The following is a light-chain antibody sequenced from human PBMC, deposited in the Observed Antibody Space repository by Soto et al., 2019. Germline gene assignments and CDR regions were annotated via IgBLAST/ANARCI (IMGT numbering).Light chain of an antibody. Sequence: QSALTQPASVSGSPGQSITISCTGTSSDVGSYNYVSWYQQHPGKAPKLMIYEVSTRPSGVSSRFSGSKSGNTASLTISGLQAEDEADYYCISYSGSSSSYVFGTGTKLTVL. CDR1: SSDVGSYNY. V-gene: IGLV2-14*01. CDR2: EVS. CDR3: ISYSGSSSSYV. J-gene: IGLJ1*01.